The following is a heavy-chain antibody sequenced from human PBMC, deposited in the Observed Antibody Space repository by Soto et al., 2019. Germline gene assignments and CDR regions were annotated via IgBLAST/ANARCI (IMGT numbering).Heavy chain of an antibody. J-gene: IGHJ6*02. CDR1: GYTFTSYA. CDR2: INAYNGNT. Sequence: ASVKVSCKASGYTFTSYAMHWVRQAPGQRLEWMGWINAYNGNTNYAQKLQGRVTMTRDTSTSTAYMELRSLRSDDTAVYYCARDYSSGWYDYYYYGMDVWGQGTTVTVSS. V-gene: IGHV1-3*01. D-gene: IGHD6-19*01. CDR3: ARDYSSGWYDYYYYGMDV.